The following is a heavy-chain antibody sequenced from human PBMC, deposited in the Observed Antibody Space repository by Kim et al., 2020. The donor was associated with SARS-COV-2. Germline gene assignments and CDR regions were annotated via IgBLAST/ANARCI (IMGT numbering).Heavy chain of an antibody. J-gene: IGHJ6*02. V-gene: IGHV3-33*06. D-gene: IGHD4-17*01. CDR1: GFTFSSYG. CDR2: IWYDGSNK. Sequence: GGSLRLSCAASGFTFSSYGMHWVRQAPGKGLEWVAVIWYDGSNKYYADSVKGRFTISRDNSKNTLYLQMNSLRAEDTAVYYCAKTMTRWNYYVWTSGAKGPRSPSP. CDR3: AKTMTRWNYYVWTS.